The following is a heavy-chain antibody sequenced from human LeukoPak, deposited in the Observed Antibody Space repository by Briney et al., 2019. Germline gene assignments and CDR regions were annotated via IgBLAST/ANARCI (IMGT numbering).Heavy chain of an antibody. J-gene: IGHJ6*03. CDR2: IYYSGST. V-gene: IGHV4-39*07. Sequence: SETLSLTCTVSGGSISSSSYYWGWIRQPPGKGLEWIGSIYYSGSTYYNPSLKSRVTISVGTSKNQFSLKLSSVTAADTAVYYCARGLIAVAGTGYYYYYMDVWGKGTTVTISS. CDR1: GGSISSSSYY. D-gene: IGHD6-19*01. CDR3: ARGLIAVAGTGYYYYYMDV.